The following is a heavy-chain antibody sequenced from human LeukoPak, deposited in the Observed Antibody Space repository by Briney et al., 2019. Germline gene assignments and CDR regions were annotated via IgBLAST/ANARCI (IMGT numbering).Heavy chain of an antibody. CDR2: VTGTSGGSTIAT. J-gene: IGHJ4*02. Sequence: GGSLRLSCAASGFTFSTYAMTWVRQAPGKGLEWVALVTGTSGGSTIATFYADSVKGRFTISSDNSKNTLYLQMNSLSAEDTAVYYCAKDLESSGWYVHYWGQGTLVTVSS. CDR3: AKDLESSGWYVHY. CDR1: GFTFSTYA. V-gene: IGHV3-23*01. D-gene: IGHD6-19*01.